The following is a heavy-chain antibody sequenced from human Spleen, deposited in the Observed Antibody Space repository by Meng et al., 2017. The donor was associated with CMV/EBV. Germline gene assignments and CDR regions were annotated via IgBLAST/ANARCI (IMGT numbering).Heavy chain of an antibody. Sequence: GESLKISCAASGFTFSSYATSWVRQAPGKGLEWVSAISGSGGSTYYADSVKGRFTISRDNSKNTLYLQMNSLRAEDTAVYYCAKVSPSPYDFWSGYDNYFDYWGQGTLVTVSS. CDR2: ISGSGGST. J-gene: IGHJ4*02. V-gene: IGHV3-23*01. CDR3: AKVSPSPYDFWSGYDNYFDY. CDR1: GFTFSSYA. D-gene: IGHD3-3*01.